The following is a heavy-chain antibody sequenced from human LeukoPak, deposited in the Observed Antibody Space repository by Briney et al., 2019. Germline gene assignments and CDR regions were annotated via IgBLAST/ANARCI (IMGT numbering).Heavy chain of an antibody. D-gene: IGHD3-22*01. Sequence: SETLSLTCTVSGGSISSYYWSWIRQPPGKGLEWIGYIHYSGSTNYNPSLKSRVTISVDTSKNQFSLKLSSVTAADTAVYYCARVRDSSGYPFDYWGQGTLVTVSS. V-gene: IGHV4-59*01. J-gene: IGHJ4*02. CDR3: ARVRDSSGYPFDY. CDR2: IHYSGST. CDR1: GGSISSYY.